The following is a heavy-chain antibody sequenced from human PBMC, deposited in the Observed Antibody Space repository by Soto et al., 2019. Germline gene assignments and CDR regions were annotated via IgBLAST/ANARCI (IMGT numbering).Heavy chain of an antibody. CDR3: ARAEMIRDYYYGMDV. CDR1: GFTFSSYA. V-gene: IGHV3-30-3*01. CDR2: ISYDGSNK. Sequence: PVGSLRLSCAASGFTFSSYAMHWVRQAPGKGLEWVAVISYDGSNKYYADSVKGRFTISRDNSKNTLYLQMNSLRAEDTAVYYCARAEMIRDYYYGMDVWGQGTTVTVSS. J-gene: IGHJ6*02. D-gene: IGHD3-16*01.